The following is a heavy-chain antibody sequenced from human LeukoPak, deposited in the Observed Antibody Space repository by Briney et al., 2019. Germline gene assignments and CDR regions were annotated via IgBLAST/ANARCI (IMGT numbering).Heavy chain of an antibody. Sequence: PGGSLRLSWAASGFTFDDYGMSWVRQAPGKGLEWVSGINWNGGSTGYADSVKGRFTISRDNAKNSLYLQMNSLRAEDTAVYYCARGTLPNGVVGATAVDYWGQGTLVTVSS. J-gene: IGHJ4*01. V-gene: IGHV3-20*04. CDR3: ARGTLPNGVVGATAVDY. CDR1: GFTFDDYG. CDR2: INWNGGST. D-gene: IGHD1-26*01.